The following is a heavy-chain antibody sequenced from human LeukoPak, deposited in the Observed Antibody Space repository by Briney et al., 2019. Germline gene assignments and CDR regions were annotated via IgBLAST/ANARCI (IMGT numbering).Heavy chain of an antibody. Sequence: SETLSLTCAVYGGSFSGYYWSWIRQPPGKGLEWIGEINHSGSTNYNPSLKSRVTISVDTSKNQFPLKLSSVTAADTAVYYCARGSIAAAGNYGYWGQGTLVTVSS. CDR1: GGSFSGYY. J-gene: IGHJ4*02. V-gene: IGHV4-34*01. CDR3: ARGSIAAAGNYGY. D-gene: IGHD6-13*01. CDR2: INHSGST.